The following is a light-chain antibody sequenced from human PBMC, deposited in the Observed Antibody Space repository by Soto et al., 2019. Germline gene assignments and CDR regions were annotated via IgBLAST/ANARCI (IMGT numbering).Light chain of an antibody. CDR3: CSYAGSYTFYV. V-gene: IGLV2-11*01. Sequence: QSALTQPRSVSGSPGQSVTISCTGTSSDIGSYNYVSWYQQHPGKATKLMIYDVSKRPSGVPDRISGSKSGNTASLTISGFHADDEADNYCCSYAGSYTFYVFGTGNKVTIL. CDR1: SSDIGSYNY. J-gene: IGLJ1*01. CDR2: DVS.